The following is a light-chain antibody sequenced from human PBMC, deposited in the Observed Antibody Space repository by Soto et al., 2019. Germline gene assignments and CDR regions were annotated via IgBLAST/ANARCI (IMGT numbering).Light chain of an antibody. CDR2: DVS. CDR1: SSDVGGYHY. CDR3: FSPAGRHTFVL. J-gene: IGLJ2*01. Sequence: QSALTQPRSVSGSPGQSVTISCAGTSSDVGGYHYISWYQHHPGKAPKLMIYDVSKRPSGVPDRFSGSKSGNTASLTISGLQAEDEADYYCFSPAGRHTFVLFGGGTKLTVL. V-gene: IGLV2-11*01.